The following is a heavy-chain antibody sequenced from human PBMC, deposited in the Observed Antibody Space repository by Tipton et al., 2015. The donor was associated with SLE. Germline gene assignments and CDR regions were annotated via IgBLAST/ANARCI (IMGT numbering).Heavy chain of an antibody. CDR2: ISAYNGNT. J-gene: IGHJ4*02. CDR3: ARENYGDFADY. D-gene: IGHD4-17*01. CDR1: GGTFSSYA. V-gene: IGHV1-18*01. Sequence: QLVQSGAEVKKPGASVKVSCKASGGTFSSYAISWVRQAPGQGLEWMGWISAYNGNTNYAQKFQGRVTMTTDTSTSTAYMELRSLRSDDTAVFYCARENYGDFADYWGQGTLVTVSS.